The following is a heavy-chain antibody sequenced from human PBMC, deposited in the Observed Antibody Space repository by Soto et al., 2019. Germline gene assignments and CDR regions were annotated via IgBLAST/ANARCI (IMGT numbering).Heavy chain of an antibody. J-gene: IGHJ6*02. V-gene: IGHV4-4*07. Sequence: SETLSLTCTVSGGSISSYYWIWIRQPAGMGLEWIGRIYTSGSTNYNPSLKSRVTMSVDTCKNQFSLKLSSVTAADTAVYYCARDGGLWFGELPYYVIDVWGQGTTVTVSS. CDR2: IYTSGST. CDR1: GGSISSYY. CDR3: ARDGGLWFGELPYYVIDV. D-gene: IGHD3-10*01.